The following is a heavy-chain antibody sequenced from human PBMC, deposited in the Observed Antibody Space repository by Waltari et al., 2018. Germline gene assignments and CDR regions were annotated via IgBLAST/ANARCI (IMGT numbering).Heavy chain of an antibody. V-gene: IGHV3-7*01. D-gene: IGHD1-20*01. CDR2: VNQDGSDK. CDR3: ARHNGNYYYAMDV. CDR1: GFTLSTYW. Sequence: EVQLVESGGGLVQPGGSLRLSCAASGFTLSTYWMTWVRQAPGKGRGWVANVNQDGSDKKYVDSVKGRFTISRDNARNSLYLQMNSLRAEDTAVYYCARHNGNYYYAMDVWGQGTTVTVSS. J-gene: IGHJ6*02.